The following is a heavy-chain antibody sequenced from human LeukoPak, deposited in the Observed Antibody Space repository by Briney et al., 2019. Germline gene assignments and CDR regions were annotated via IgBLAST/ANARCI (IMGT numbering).Heavy chain of an antibody. CDR1: GHTFTGYY. Sequence: ASVKVSCKASGHTFTGYYMHWVRQAPGQGLEWMGWINANSGGTNYAQKFQGRVTMTRDTSISTAYMELSRLRSDDTAVYYCARTRRGYDSSGYYQNWFDPWGQGTLVTVSS. J-gene: IGHJ5*02. V-gene: IGHV1-2*02. D-gene: IGHD3-22*01. CDR3: ARTRRGYDSSGYYQNWFDP. CDR2: INANSGGT.